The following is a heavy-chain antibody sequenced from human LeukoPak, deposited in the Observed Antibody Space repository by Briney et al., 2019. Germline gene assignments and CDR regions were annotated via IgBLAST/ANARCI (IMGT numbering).Heavy chain of an antibody. J-gene: IGHJ6*03. CDR3: ARDQKYSSRKIYYYYMDV. CDR1: GFTFSDYW. CDR2: IKQDGSEK. Sequence: GGSLRLSCAASGFTFSDYWMSWVRQAPGKGLEWVANIKQDGSEKYYVDSVKGRFTISRDNAKNSLYLQMNSLRAEDTAVYYCARDQKYSSRKIYYYYMDVWGKGTTVTVSS. D-gene: IGHD6-6*01. V-gene: IGHV3-7*01.